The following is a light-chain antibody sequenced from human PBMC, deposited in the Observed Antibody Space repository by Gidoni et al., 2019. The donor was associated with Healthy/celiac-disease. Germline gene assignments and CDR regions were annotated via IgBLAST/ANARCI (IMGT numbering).Light chain of an antibody. Sequence: DIQMTQSPSSLSASVGDRVTITCQASQDITNYLNWYQQTPGKAPKLLIYDASSLETGVPSRFSGSGSGTDFTFTISSLQPEDIATYYCQQFDNLPLTFGGGTKVEIK. V-gene: IGKV1-33*01. CDR1: QDITNY. CDR3: QQFDNLPLT. CDR2: DAS. J-gene: IGKJ4*01.